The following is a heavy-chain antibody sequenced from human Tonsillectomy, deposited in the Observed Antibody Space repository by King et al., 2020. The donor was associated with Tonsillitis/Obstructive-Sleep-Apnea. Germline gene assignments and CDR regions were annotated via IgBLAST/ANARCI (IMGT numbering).Heavy chain of an antibody. CDR3: AREVAGILDYFDY. V-gene: IGHV1-2*05. CDR2: INPNSGGT. D-gene: IGHD6-19*01. J-gene: IGHJ4*02. CDR1: GYTFTGYY. Sequence: VQLVESGAEVKKPGASVKVSCKASGYTFTGYYMHWVRQAPGQGLEWMGRINPNSGGTNYAQTFQGRVTMTRDTSISTAYMELSRLRSDDTVVYYCAREVAGILDYFDYWGQGTLVTVSS.